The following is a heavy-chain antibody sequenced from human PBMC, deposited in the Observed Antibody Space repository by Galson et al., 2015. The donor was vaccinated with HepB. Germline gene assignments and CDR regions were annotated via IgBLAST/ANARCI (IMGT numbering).Heavy chain of an antibody. V-gene: IGHV6-1*01. CDR3: ARGLTFGVVVIGDGMDV. J-gene: IGHJ6*02. CDR2: TYLRSKWFN. Sequence: CAISGDSVSNFNSVWTWIRQSPSRGLEWLGRTYLRSKWFNDYAVSVESRITISMDTSKNHFSLQLNSVTPEDTAVYYCARGLTFGVVVIGDGMDVWGQGTTVTVSS. CDR1: GDSVSNFNSV. D-gene: IGHD3-3*01.